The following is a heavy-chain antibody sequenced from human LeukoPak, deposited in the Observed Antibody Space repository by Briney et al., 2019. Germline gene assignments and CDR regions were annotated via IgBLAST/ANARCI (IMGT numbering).Heavy chain of an antibody. Sequence: PGGSPRLSCAASGFTFSSYGMHWVRQAPGKGLEWVAVIWYDGSNKYYADSVKGRFTISRDNSKSTLYLQVNSLRAEDTAVYYCAKLLLYYLDYWGQGTLVTVSS. CDR3: AKLLLYYLDY. V-gene: IGHV3-30*02. CDR2: IWYDGSNK. CDR1: GFTFSSYG. J-gene: IGHJ4*02. D-gene: IGHD2-15*01.